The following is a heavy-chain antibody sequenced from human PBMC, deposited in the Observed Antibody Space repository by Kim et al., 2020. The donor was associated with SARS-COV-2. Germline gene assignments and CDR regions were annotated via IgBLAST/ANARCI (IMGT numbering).Heavy chain of an antibody. CDR3: ARDRGPDYYYYGMDV. Sequence: SETLSLTCAVSGGSISSSNWWSWVRQPPGKGLEWIGEIYHSGSTNYNPSLKSRVTISVDKSKNQFSLKLSSVTAADTAVYYCARDRGPDYYYYGMDVWGQGTTVTVSS. V-gene: IGHV4-4*02. CDR1: GGSISSSNW. J-gene: IGHJ6*02. CDR2: IYHSGST. D-gene: IGHD1-26*01.